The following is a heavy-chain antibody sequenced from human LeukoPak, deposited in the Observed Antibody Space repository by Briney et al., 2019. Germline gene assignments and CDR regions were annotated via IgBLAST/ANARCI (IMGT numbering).Heavy chain of an antibody. D-gene: IGHD3-3*01. Sequence: GGSLRLSCAASGFTFDDYGMSWVRQAPGKGLEWVSGINWNGGSTGYADSVRGRFTISRDNAKNFPYLQMNSLRAEDTALYYCARERIWGGYYREANWFDPWGQGTLVTVSS. J-gene: IGHJ5*02. CDR3: ARERIWGGYYREANWFDP. CDR2: INWNGGST. CDR1: GFTFDDYG. V-gene: IGHV3-20*04.